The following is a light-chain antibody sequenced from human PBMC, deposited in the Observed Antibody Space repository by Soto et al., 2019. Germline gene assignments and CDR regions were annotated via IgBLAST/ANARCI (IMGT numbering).Light chain of an antibody. CDR1: QSVGNN. CDR2: EAS. J-gene: IGKJ5*01. CDR3: QQHANWPLT. Sequence: ILLTQSPATLSLSPGGRATLSGMASQSVGNNLAWYQQKPGQAPGLLIYEASTRATGIPARFSGSGSGTDFTLTISSLEPEDFAVYYCQQHANWPLTFGGGTRLEI. V-gene: IGKV3-11*01.